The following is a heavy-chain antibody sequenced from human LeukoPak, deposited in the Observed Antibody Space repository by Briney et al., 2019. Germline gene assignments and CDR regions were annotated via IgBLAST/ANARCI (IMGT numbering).Heavy chain of an antibody. Sequence: PGGSLRLSCAASGFTFSSYSMNWVRQAPGKGLEWVSSFSSSSSYIYYAESVKGRFTISRDNAKNSLYLQMNSLKAEDTAVYYCASAYYYKFDYWGQGTLVTVSS. CDR2: FSSSSSYI. CDR3: ASAYYYKFDY. D-gene: IGHD3-16*01. J-gene: IGHJ4*02. V-gene: IGHV3-21*01. CDR1: GFTFSSYS.